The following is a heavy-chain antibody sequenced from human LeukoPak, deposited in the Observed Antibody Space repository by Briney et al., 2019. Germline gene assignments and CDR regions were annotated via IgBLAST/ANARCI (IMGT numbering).Heavy chain of an antibody. V-gene: IGHV4-59*01. CDR3: ARGYYRMDFDY. CDR2: IYYSGST. CDR1: GGSISSYY. Sequence: SETLSLTCTVSGGSISSYYWSWIRQPPGKGLEWIGYIYYSGSTNYNPSLKSRVTISVDTSKNQFSLKLSSVTAADTAVYHCARGYYRMDFDYWGQGTLVTVSS. J-gene: IGHJ4*02. D-gene: IGHD3-22*01.